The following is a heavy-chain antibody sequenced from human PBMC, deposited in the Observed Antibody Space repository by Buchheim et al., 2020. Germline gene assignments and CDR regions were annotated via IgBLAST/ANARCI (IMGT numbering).Heavy chain of an antibody. Sequence: QVQLVESGGGVVQPGRSLRLSCAASGFTFSSYGMHWVRQAPGKGLEWVAVIWYDGSNKYYADSVKGRFTISRDNSKNTLYLQMNSLRAEDTAVYYCATHRIQLSYFDYWGQGTLFTVSS. CDR1: GFTFSSYG. CDR3: ATHRIQLSYFDY. CDR2: IWYDGSNK. D-gene: IGHD5-18*01. V-gene: IGHV3-33*01. J-gene: IGHJ4*02.